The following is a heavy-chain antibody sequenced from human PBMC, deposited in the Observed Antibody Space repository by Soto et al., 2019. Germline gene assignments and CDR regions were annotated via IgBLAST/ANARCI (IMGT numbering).Heavy chain of an antibody. CDR1: GFTFSSYG. CDR2: IWYDGSNK. CDR3: ARDGGIAAAGGPYYFDY. J-gene: IGHJ4*02. Sequence: GGSLRLSCAASGFTFSSYGMHWVRQAPGKGLEWVAVIWYDGSNKYYADSVKGRFTISRDNSKNTLYLQMNSLRAEDTAVYYCARDGGIAAAGGPYYFDYWGQGTLVTVSS. V-gene: IGHV3-33*01. D-gene: IGHD6-13*01.